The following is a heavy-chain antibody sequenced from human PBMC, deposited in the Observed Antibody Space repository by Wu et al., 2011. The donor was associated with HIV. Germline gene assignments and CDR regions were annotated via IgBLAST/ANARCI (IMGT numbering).Heavy chain of an antibody. D-gene: IGHD1-1*01. J-gene: IGHJ6*02. Sequence: VQLVQSGAEVKKPGDSLKISCKGSGYSFTSYWIGWVRQVPGKGLEWMGIIYPGDSDTRYSPSLQGQVTISVDRSNSTVYLQWSSLKASDTAMYYCARLDGAGAGGMDVWGQGTTVAVT. V-gene: IGHV5-51*03. CDR1: GYSFTSYW. CDR3: ARLDGAGAGGMDV. CDR2: IYPGDSDT.